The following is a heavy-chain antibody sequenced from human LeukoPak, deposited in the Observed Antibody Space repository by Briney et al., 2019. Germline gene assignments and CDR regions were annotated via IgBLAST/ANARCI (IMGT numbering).Heavy chain of an antibody. CDR3: AKAAERYSSSYFDY. J-gene: IGHJ4*02. V-gene: IGHV3-7*03. CDR2: IKNDGSET. D-gene: IGHD6-13*01. Sequence: GGSLRLSCAVSGFNFRDHWMDWVRQAPGKGLEWVGHIKNDGSETYYLDSLKGRFSISRDNTNNALYLQMNSLRAEDTAVYYCAKAAERYSSSYFDYWGQGTLVTVSS. CDR1: GFNFRDHW.